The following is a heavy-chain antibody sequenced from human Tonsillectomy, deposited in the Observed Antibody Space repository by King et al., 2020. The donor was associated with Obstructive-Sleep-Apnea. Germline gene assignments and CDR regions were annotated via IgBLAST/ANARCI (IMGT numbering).Heavy chain of an antibody. Sequence: VQLPQWGAGLLKPSETLSLTCAVYGGSFSGYYWSWIRQPPGKGLEWIGEINHSGSTNYNPSLKSRVTISVDTSKNQFSLKLSSVTAADTAVYYCARVPPGGSYYRRGAFDIWGQGTMVTVSS. V-gene: IGHV4-34*01. D-gene: IGHD1-26*01. CDR2: INHSGST. CDR1: GGSFSGYY. J-gene: IGHJ3*02. CDR3: ARVPPGGSYYRRGAFDI.